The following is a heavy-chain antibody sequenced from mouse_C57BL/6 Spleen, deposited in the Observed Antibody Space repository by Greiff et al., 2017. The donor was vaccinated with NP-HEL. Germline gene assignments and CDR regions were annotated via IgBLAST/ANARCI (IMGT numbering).Heavy chain of an antibody. CDR1: GYTFTSYW. Sequence: VQLQQPGAELVRPGSSVKLSCKASGYTFTSYWMDWVKQRPGQGLEWIGNIYPSDSETHYNQKFKDKATLTVDKSSSTAYMQLSSLTSEDSAVYYCARSGGSNYVFDYWGQGTTLTVSS. D-gene: IGHD2-5*01. V-gene: IGHV1-61*01. CDR3: ARSGGSNYVFDY. CDR2: IYPSDSET. J-gene: IGHJ2*01.